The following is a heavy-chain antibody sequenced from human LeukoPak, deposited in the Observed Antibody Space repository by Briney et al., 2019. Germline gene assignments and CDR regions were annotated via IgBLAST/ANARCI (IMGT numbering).Heavy chain of an antibody. Sequence: SETLSLTCTVSGGSISSYYWSWIRQPPGKGLEWIGYIYYSGSTNYNPSLKSRVTISVDTSNNQFSLKLSSVTAADTAVYYCARAARGYDFWSGSDWFDPWGQGTLVTVSS. D-gene: IGHD3-3*01. J-gene: IGHJ5*02. CDR2: IYYSGST. CDR3: ARAARGYDFWSGSDWFDP. CDR1: GGSISSYY. V-gene: IGHV4-59*01.